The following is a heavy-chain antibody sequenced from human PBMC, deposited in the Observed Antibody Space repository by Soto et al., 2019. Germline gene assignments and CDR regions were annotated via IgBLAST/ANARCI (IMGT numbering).Heavy chain of an antibody. D-gene: IGHD3-22*01. CDR2: ISTYNGNT. J-gene: IGHJ4*02. V-gene: IGHV1-18*01. CDR3: ARGPTDYYDNSANYFLDY. CDR1: GYTFITYG. Sequence: ASVKVSCKASGYTFITYGVSWVRQAPGQGLDWLGWISTYNGNTMYAERLQGRVTMATDTTTNTAYMELRNLRSDDTAVYYCARGPTDYYDNSANYFLDYWGQGTLVTVSS.